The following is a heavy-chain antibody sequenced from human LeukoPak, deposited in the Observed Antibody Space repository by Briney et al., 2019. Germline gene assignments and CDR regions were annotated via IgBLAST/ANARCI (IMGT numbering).Heavy chain of an antibody. CDR2: IIPIFGTA. CDR3: ARDGIQLWSSGNWFDP. D-gene: IGHD5-18*01. V-gene: IGHV1-69*05. Sequence: SVKVSCKASGGTFSSYAISWVRQAPGQGLEWMGGIIPIFGTANYAQKFQGRVTITTDESTSTAYMELSSLRSEDTAVYYCARDGIQLWSSGNWFDPWGQGTLVTVSS. J-gene: IGHJ5*02. CDR1: GGTFSSYA.